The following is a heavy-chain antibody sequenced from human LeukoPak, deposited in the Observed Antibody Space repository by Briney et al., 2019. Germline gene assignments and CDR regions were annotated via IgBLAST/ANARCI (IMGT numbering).Heavy chain of an antibody. CDR2: IYYSGST. D-gene: IGHD1-20*01. CDR1: GGSISSSSYY. CDR3: ARELTLTGWNYFDY. Sequence: SETLSLTCTVSGGSISSSSYYWGWIRQPPGKGLQWIGSIYYSGSTYYNPSLKSRVTISVDTSKNQFSLKLSSVTAADTAVYYCARELTLTGWNYFDYWGQGTLVTVSS. J-gene: IGHJ4*02. V-gene: IGHV4-39*02.